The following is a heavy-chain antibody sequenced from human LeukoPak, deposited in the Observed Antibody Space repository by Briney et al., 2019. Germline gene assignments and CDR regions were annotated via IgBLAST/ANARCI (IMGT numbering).Heavy chain of an antibody. CDR3: ARDHEDIVATIWGEGLNI. CDR1: GGSISSYY. D-gene: IGHD5-12*01. V-gene: IGHV4-4*07. J-gene: IGHJ3*02. Sequence: PSETLSLTCTVSGGSISSYYWSWIRQPAGKGLEWIGRIYTSGSTNYNPSLKSRVTMSVDTSKNQFSLNLSSVTAADTAVYYCARDHEDIVATIWGEGLNIWGQGTVVTVSS. CDR2: IYTSGST.